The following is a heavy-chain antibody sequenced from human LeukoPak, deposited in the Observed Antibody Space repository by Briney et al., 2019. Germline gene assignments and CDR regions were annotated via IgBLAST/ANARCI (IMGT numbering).Heavy chain of an antibody. CDR1: GFTFSDYS. J-gene: IGHJ4*02. D-gene: IGHD4-17*01. CDR3: ARHDPYGDYGPHFDY. Sequence: GGSLRLSCAASGFTFSDYSMNWVRQAPGKGLEWVSSISSSSSHIYSADSVKGRFTISRDNAKNSLYLQMNSLRAEDTAVYYCARHDPYGDYGPHFDYWGQGTLVTVSS. CDR2: ISSSSSHI. V-gene: IGHV3-21*01.